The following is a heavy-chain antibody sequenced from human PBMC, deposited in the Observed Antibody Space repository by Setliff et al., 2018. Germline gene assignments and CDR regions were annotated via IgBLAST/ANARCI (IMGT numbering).Heavy chain of an antibody. Sequence: GGSLRLSCAASGFTFSSYGMHWVRQAPGKGLEWVAVIWYDGNDKYYADSVKGRFTISRDNSRNTLYLQMNSLRAEDTAIYYCAKRSSGNNFDNWGPGTLVTVPQ. D-gene: IGHD5-12*01. CDR2: IWYDGNDK. CDR1: GFTFSSYG. V-gene: IGHV3-30*02. CDR3: AKRSSGNNFDN. J-gene: IGHJ4*02.